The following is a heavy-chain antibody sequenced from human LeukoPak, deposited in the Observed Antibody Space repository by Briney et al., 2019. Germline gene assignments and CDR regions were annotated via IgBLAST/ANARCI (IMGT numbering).Heavy chain of an antibody. CDR1: GFTFSSSS. D-gene: IGHD2-15*01. CDR2: ISPSSSYI. J-gene: IGHJ4*02. Sequence: GGSLRLSCAASGFTFSSSSMNWVRQAPGKGLEFVSSISPSSSYIYYADSVKGRFTISRDDAKNSLFLQMNSLRAEDTAVYYCAREGGYCSGGSCRFFDYWGRELWSPSPQ. CDR3: AREGGYCSGGSCRFFDY. V-gene: IGHV3-21*06.